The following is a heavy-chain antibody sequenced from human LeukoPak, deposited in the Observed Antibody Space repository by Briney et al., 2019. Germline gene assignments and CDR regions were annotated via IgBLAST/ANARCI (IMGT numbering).Heavy chain of an antibody. Sequence: SETLSLTCNVSGGSMNGYYWSWVRQPPGKALEWIGYIYSSGSTYYNPSLKSRVTISVDTSKNQFSLKLSSVTAADTAVYYCARDVYSSSWKYYYYYYMDVWGKGTTVTISS. V-gene: IGHV4-4*08. CDR3: ARDVYSSSWKYYYYYYMDV. CDR2: IYSSGST. D-gene: IGHD6-13*01. J-gene: IGHJ6*03. CDR1: GGSMNGYY.